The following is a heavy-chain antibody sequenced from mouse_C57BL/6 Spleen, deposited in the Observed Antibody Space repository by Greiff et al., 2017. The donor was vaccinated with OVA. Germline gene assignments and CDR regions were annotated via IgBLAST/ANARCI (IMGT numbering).Heavy chain of an antibody. CDR1: GYTFASYG. CDR2: IYPRSGNT. Sequence: QVQLQQPGAALARPGASVKLSCKASGYTFASYGISWVKQRPGQGLEWIGEIYPRSGNTYYNEKFRGEATLTEDKSSSTAYRELRCLTSDDSAVEYCARWDSTVDAPDDWGQGTTRTVSA. CDR3: ARWDSTVDAPDD. D-gene: IGHD1-1*01. J-gene: IGHJ2*01. V-gene: IGHV1-81*01.